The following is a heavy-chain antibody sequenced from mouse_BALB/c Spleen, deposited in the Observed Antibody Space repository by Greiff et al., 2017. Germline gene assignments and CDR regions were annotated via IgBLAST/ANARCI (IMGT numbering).Heavy chain of an antibody. Sequence: VQLQQSGAELVRPGTSVKVSCEASGYAFTNYLIEWVKQRPGQGLEWIGVINPGSGGTNYNEKFKGKATLTADKSSSTAYMQLSSLTSDDSAVYFCAGGWDYAMDYWGQGTSVTVSS. D-gene: IGHD1-1*02. J-gene: IGHJ4*01. CDR3: AGGWDYAMDY. CDR1: GYAFTNYL. CDR2: INPGSGGT. V-gene: IGHV1-54*01.